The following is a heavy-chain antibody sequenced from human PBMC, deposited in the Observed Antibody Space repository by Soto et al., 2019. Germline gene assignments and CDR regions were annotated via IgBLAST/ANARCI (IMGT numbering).Heavy chain of an antibody. Sequence: GGSLRLSCAASGFSFSSYAMSWVRQVPGKGLEWVSSISASPGSTYYADSVKGRSTISRDNSKNTMYLQVNILRAEDTAVYYCAKEGGYRYGAIDSWGQGILVTVSS. J-gene: IGHJ4*02. V-gene: IGHV3-23*01. D-gene: IGHD5-18*01. CDR2: ISASPGST. CDR3: AKEGGYRYGAIDS. CDR1: GFSFSSYA.